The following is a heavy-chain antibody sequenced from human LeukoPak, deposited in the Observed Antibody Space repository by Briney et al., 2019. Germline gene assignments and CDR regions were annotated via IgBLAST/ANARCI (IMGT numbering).Heavy chain of an antibody. CDR2: INPKSGGT. CDR3: ARNLWFGESSDAFDM. Sequence: ASVKVSCKASGYSFTGHYMHWVRQAPGQGLEWMGWINPKSGGTNYAQKFQGRVTMTRDTSISTAYMDMSSLRSDDTAVYYCARNLWFGESSDAFDMWGQGTLVTVSS. J-gene: IGHJ4*02. D-gene: IGHD3-10*01. CDR1: GYSFTGHY. V-gene: IGHV1-2*02.